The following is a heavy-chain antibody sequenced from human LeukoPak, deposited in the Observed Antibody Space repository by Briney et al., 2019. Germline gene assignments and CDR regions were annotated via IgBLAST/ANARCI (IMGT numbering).Heavy chain of an antibody. Sequence: SETLSLTCTVSGGSISSYYWSWIRQPPGKRLEWIGYIYYSGSTNYNPSLKSRVTISVDTSKNQFSLKLSSVTAADTAVYYCARVRGLGKLLFDYWGQGTLVTVSS. V-gene: IGHV4-59*01. CDR2: IYYSGST. CDR1: GGSISSYY. CDR3: ARVRGLGKLLFDY. J-gene: IGHJ4*02. D-gene: IGHD7-27*01.